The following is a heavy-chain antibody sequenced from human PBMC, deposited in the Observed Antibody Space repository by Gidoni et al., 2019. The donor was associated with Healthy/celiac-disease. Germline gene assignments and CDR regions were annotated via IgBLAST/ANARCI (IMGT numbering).Heavy chain of an antibody. CDR1: GGSFSGYY. Sequence: AYGGSFSGYYWSWSRQPPGKGLEWIGEINHSGSTNYNPSLKSRVTISVDTSKNQFSLKLSSVTAADTAVYYCARGSGKFMGATSYRYWGQGTLVTVSS. J-gene: IGHJ4*02. V-gene: IGHV4-34*01. CDR3: ARGSGKFMGATSYRY. D-gene: IGHD1-26*01. CDR2: INHSGST.